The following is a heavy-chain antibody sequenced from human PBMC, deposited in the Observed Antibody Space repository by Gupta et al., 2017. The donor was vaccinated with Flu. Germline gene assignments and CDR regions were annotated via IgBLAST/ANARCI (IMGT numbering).Heavy chain of an antibody. V-gene: IGHV2-26*01. CDR1: WFSLRFARIG. J-gene: IGHJ6*02. D-gene: IGHD1-1*01. CDR2: IFSNDEK. CDR3: ARIGHWYDYGMDV. Sequence: QVNLKGSGPVLVKTTGTLTLNFTLPWFSLRFARIGVRWIRQPPGKALECLAHIFSNDEKSYSTSLKSRLTISKDTSKSQVVLTMTNMDPVDTATYYCARIGHWYDYGMDVWGQGTTVTVSS.